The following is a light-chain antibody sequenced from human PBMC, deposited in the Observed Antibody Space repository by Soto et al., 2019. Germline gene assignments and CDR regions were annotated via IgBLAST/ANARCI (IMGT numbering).Light chain of an antibody. CDR2: EAT. Sequence: QSVLTQPASMSGSPGQSITISCTGTSSDIGRYNFVSWYQHHPGKAPKLIIYEATKRPSGVSYRFSGSKSGNTASLNISGLQAEDEADYYCTSYTITSPYVFGTGTKVTVL. CDR1: SSDIGRYNF. V-gene: IGLV2-14*01. J-gene: IGLJ1*01. CDR3: TSYTITSPYV.